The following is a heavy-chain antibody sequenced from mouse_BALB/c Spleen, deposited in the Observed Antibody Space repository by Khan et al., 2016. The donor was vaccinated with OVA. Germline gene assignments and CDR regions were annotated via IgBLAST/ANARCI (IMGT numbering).Heavy chain of an antibody. V-gene: IGHV1S41*01. CDR3: ARENYYSSRCYSMDY. CDR1: GYTFTSYW. J-gene: IGHJ4*01. D-gene: IGHD1-1*01. CDR2: IAPGSGST. Sequence: DLVKPGASVKLSCKASGYTFTSYWINWIKQSPGQGLEWIGRIAPGSGSTYYNEMVKGKATLTVDTASSTVYIQISSLSSEDSAVYFSARENYYSSRCYSMDYWGQGTLVTVSS.